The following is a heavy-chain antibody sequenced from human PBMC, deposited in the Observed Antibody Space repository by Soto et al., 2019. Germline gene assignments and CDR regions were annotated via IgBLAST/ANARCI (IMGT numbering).Heavy chain of an antibody. J-gene: IGHJ4*02. V-gene: IGHV3-64*01. CDR3: ARDLGITGTTACFDH. CDR1: GFTFSSYA. D-gene: IGHD1-7*01. Sequence: GGSLRLSCAASGFTFSSYAMHWVRQAPGKGLEYVSAISNNGGSTYYANSVKGRFTISRDNSKNTLYLQMGSLRAQDMAVYYCARDLGITGTTACFDHWGQGTLVTVSS. CDR2: ISNNGGST.